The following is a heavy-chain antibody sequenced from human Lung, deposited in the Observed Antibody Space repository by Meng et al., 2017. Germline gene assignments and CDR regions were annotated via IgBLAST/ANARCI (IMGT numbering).Heavy chain of an antibody. CDR1: ELTFSSYD. V-gene: IGHV3-74*01. Sequence: VGLWDGVSQPGQSLRVSVAASELTFSSYDMHWVRQAPGKGLEWVSRITGDGSSTIYADSVQGRFTMSRDNAKNTLSLQMNSLRAEDTAVYYCARGGVTTDDWGQGTLVTVSS. D-gene: IGHD4-17*01. CDR3: ARGGVTTDD. CDR2: ITGDGSST. J-gene: IGHJ4*02.